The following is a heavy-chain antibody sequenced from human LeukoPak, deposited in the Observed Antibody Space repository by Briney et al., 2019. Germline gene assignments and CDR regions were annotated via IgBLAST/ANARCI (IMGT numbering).Heavy chain of an antibody. CDR1: GGSISSYY. J-gene: IGHJ4*02. CDR2: IYYSGST. CDR3: ARETAGGGPFDY. Sequence: SETLSLTCTVSGGSISSYYWSWIRQPPGKGLEWIGYIYYSGSTNYNPSLKSRVTISVDTSKNQFSLKLNSVTAADTAVYYCARETAGGGPFDYWGQGTLVTVSS. D-gene: IGHD3-10*01. V-gene: IGHV4-59*12.